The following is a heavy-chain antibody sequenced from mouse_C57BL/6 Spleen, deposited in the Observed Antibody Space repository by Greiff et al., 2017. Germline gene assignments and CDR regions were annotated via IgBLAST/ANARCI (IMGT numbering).Heavy chain of an antibody. Sequence: EVQLQQSGPELVKPGASVKISCKASGYSFTDYNMNWVKQGNGKTLEWIGVINPNYGTTSNNQKFKGKATLTVDQSSSTAYMQLHSLTSEDSAVYDCAGWDGDFDYWGQGTTLTVSS. V-gene: IGHV1-39*01. J-gene: IGHJ2*01. D-gene: IGHD4-1*01. CDR1: GYSFTDYN. CDR3: AGWDGDFDY. CDR2: INPNYGTT.